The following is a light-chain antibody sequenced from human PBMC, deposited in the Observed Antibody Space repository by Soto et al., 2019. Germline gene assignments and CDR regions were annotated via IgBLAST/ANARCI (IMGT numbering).Light chain of an antibody. CDR1: QSVSSY. J-gene: IGKJ2*01. CDR3: QQLNSYPLT. Sequence: EIVLTQSPATLSLSPGERATLSCRASQSVSSYLAWYQQKPGQAPRLLIYDASNRATGISARFSGSGSGTDFTLTISSLQPEDFATYYCQQLNSYPLTFGQGTKVDIK. CDR2: DAS. V-gene: IGKV3-11*01.